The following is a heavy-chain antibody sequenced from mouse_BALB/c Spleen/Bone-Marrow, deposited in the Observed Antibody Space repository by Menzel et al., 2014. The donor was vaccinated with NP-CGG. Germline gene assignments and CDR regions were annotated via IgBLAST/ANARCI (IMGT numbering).Heavy chain of an antibody. D-gene: IGHD2-14*01. CDR2: IDPANGNT. J-gene: IGHJ3*01. CDR1: GFNIKDTY. Sequence: VQLKQYGAKLVKPGASVKLSCTASGFNIKDTYMHWVKQRPEQGQEWIGRIDPANGNTEYDPKFQGKATITADTSSNTAYLQRSSLTSEDTAVYYCAAYYRYLAWFAYWGQGTLVTVSA. V-gene: IGHV14-3*02. CDR3: AAYYRYLAWFAY.